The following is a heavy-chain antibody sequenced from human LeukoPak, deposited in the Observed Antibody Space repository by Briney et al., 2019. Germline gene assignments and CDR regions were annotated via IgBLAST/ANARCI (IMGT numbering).Heavy chain of an antibody. CDR1: GFTFSSYE. V-gene: IGHV3-48*03. D-gene: IGHD6-19*01. J-gene: IGHJ4*02. CDR2: ISSSGPTI. CDR3: ARGDQAVAGYYFDY. Sequence: PGGSLRLSCAASGFTFSSYEMNWVRQAPGKGLEWVSYISSSGPTIYYADSVKGRSTISRDNAKNSLFLQMNSLRAEDTAVYYCARGDQAVAGYYFDYWGQGTLVTVSS.